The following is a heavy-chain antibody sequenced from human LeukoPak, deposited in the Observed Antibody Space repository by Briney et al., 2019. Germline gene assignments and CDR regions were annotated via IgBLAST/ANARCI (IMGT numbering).Heavy chain of an antibody. J-gene: IGHJ5*02. CDR1: GFTFSDYY. CDR3: AKTFSFGSDSSYVTFDK. D-gene: IGHD3-10*01. CDR2: ISGSSYYT. V-gene: IGHV3-11*06. Sequence: PGGSLTLSCAASGFTFSDYYRSWIRQAPGKGLEWVSYISGSSYYTKYADSVKGRFTISRDNAKNSLYLQMNSLRDEDTAVYYCAKTFSFGSDSSYVTFDKWGQGPLVTVSS.